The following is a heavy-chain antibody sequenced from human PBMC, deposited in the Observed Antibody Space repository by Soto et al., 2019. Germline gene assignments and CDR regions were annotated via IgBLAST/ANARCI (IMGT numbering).Heavy chain of an antibody. CDR3: ARERTYYYESRGYRPFDY. CDR2: TYYRSKWYN. Sequence: SQTLSLTCAISWDSVSSNSAAWNWIRQSPSRGLEWLGRTYYRSKWYNDYAVSVKSRITINPDTSKNQFSLQLNSVTPQDTAVYYCARERTYYYESRGYRPFDYFGQRKLVAVSS. J-gene: IGHJ4*02. D-gene: IGHD3-22*01. V-gene: IGHV6-1*01. CDR1: WDSVSSNSAA.